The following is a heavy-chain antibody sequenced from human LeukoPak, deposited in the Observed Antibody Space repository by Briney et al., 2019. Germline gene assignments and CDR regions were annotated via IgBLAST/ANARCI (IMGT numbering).Heavy chain of an antibody. J-gene: IGHJ4*02. CDR3: ARAPSSCQLPYCYVTDY. CDR1: GYTLTTYG. V-gene: IGHV1-18*01. D-gene: IGHD2-2*02. CDR2: ISGYNGHT. Sequence: ASVKVSCKASGYTLTTYGMSWVRQAHGHGLEWMGWISGYNGHTNYAQSLQGRVTMTTDPSTGTAYMELRSLSSDDTAVYYCARAPSSCQLPYCYVTDYWGQGTLVTVSS.